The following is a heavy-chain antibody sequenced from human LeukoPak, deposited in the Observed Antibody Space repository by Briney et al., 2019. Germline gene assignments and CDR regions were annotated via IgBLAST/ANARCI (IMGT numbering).Heavy chain of an antibody. Sequence: SETLSLTCTVSGGSISNGGYYWSWIRRHPGKGLEWIGYIYYNGSTYYNPSLKSRVTISVDTSKNQFSLKLSSVTAADTAVYYCARAYYYDSSGHLDYWGQGTLVTVSS. J-gene: IGHJ4*02. CDR3: ARAYYYDSSGHLDY. CDR2: IYYNGST. V-gene: IGHV4-31*03. CDR1: GGSISNGGYY. D-gene: IGHD3-22*01.